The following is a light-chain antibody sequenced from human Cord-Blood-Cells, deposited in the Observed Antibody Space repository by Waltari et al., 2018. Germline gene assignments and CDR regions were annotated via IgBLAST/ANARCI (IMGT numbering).Light chain of an antibody. V-gene: IGKV1-8*01. CDR2: AAS. Sequence: AIRMTPSPSSFSASTGVRVTITCRASQGISSYLAWYQQKPGKAPKLLIYAASTLQSGVPSRFSGSGSGTDFTLTISCLQSEDFATYYCQQYYSYPLTFGGGTKVEIK. J-gene: IGKJ4*01. CDR1: QGISSY. CDR3: QQYYSYPLT.